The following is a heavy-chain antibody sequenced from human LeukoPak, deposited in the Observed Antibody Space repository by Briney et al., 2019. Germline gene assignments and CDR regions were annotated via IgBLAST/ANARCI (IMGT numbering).Heavy chain of an antibody. CDR3: AKVSGSYSTDY. D-gene: IGHD1-26*01. CDR1: GFTFSSYG. CDR2: IRYDGSTK. V-gene: IGHV3-30*02. Sequence: GGSLILSCAASGFTFSSYGMHWVRQAPGKGLEWVAFIRYDGSTKYYADSAKGRFTISRDNSKNTLYLQMNSLRAEDTAVYYCAKVSGSYSTDYWGQGTLVTVSS. J-gene: IGHJ4*02.